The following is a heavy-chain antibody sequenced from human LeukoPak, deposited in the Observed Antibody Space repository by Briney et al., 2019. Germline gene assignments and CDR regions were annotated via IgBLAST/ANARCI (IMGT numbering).Heavy chain of an antibody. V-gene: IGHV3-64D*06. J-gene: IGHJ4*02. D-gene: IGHD1-1*01. CDR3: VREGLERRTNFDY. Sequence: GGSLRLSCSASGFTFTSHVMHWVRQAPGKGLQYVSGISMNVQTTYFAGSVKGRFTISRDSSKNTVYLQMNSLTAEDTAVYYCVREGLERRTNFDYWGQGTLVSVSS. CDR1: GFTFTSHV. CDR2: ISMNVQTT.